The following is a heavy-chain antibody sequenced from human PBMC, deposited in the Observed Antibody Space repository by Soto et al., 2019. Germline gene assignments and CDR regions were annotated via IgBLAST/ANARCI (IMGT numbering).Heavy chain of an antibody. V-gene: IGHV3-66*01. CDR2: IYSGVRT. Sequence: GGSLRLSCVASGFTVSSNYMSWVRQAPGKGLEWVSVIYSGVRTYYADSVRGRFTISRDISKNTLYLQMNSLSADDTAVYYCAKSPNQKYYFDHWGQGTQVTVSS. CDR1: GFTVSSNY. D-gene: IGHD6-6*01. J-gene: IGHJ4*02. CDR3: AKSPNQKYYFDH.